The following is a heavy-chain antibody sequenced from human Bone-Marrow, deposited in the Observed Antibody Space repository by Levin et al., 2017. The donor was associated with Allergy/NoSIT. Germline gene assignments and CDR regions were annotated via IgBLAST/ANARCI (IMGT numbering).Heavy chain of an antibody. CDR1: GFTVSNNY. CDR3: TGGPSGVRG. J-gene: IGHJ4*02. V-gene: IGHV3-53*01. CDR2: IYSVDTT. Sequence: GGSLRLSCAVSGFTVSNNYMSWVRQAPGAGLEWVSLIYSVDTTYYADSVKGRFTISRDNSRNTLYLQMNSLRAEDTAVYYCTGGPSGVRGWGQGTLVTVSS. D-gene: IGHD3-16*01.